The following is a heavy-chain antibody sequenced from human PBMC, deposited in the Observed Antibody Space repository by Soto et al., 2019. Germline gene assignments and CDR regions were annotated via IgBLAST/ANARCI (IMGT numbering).Heavy chain of an antibody. CDR1: AVSIASSSSV. Sequence: SECMSLACFVSAVSIASSSSVWGWIRQSPERGLDGFGTLVYGRTVDSNPSLGTPFTLSPASSQTQVSLTFTSVTAADTAVYYCARVPRIFRYFDNWGQGTPVTVS. CDR2: LVYGRTV. CDR3: ARVPRIFRYFDN. V-gene: IGHV4-39*07. J-gene: IGHJ4*02. D-gene: IGHD3-3*01.